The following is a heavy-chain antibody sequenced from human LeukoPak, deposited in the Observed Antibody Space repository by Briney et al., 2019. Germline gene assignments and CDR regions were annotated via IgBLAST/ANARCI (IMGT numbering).Heavy chain of an antibody. J-gene: IGHJ4*02. CDR3: ATVRGIAAAATGYYFDY. D-gene: IGHD6-13*01. CDR1: GSTLTKLS. V-gene: IGHV1-24*01. Sequence: GASVKVSCKVSGSTLTKLSMHWVRQAPGKGLEWMGGFEPEDGETIYAQKFQGRVTMTEDTSTDTAYMELSSLRSEDTAVYYCATVRGIAAAATGYYFDYWGQGTLVTVSS. CDR2: FEPEDGET.